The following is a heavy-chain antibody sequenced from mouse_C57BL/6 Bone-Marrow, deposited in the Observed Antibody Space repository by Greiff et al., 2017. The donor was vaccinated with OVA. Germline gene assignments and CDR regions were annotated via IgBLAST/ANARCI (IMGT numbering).Heavy chain of an antibody. CDR2: INPNNGGT. D-gene: IGHD2-3*01. CDR1: GYTFTDYN. V-gene: IGHV1-18*01. J-gene: IGHJ2*01. Sequence: EVKLLESGPELVKPGASVKIPCKASGYTFTDYNMDWVKQSHGKSLEWIGDINPNNGGTIYNQKFKGKATLTVDKSSSTAYMELRSLTSEDTAVYYCARGPLDGYYVGYYFDYWGQGTTLTVSS. CDR3: ARGPLDGYYVGYYFDY.